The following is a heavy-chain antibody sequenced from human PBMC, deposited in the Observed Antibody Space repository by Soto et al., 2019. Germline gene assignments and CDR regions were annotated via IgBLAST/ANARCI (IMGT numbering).Heavy chain of an antibody. J-gene: IGHJ6*02. CDR1: GGSISSSNW. Sequence: SETLSLTCAVSGGSISSSNWWSWVRQPPGKGLEWIGEIYHSGSTNYNPSLKSRVTISVDKSKNQFSLKLSSVTAADTAVYYCARFTMVRGELGAKGYYYYGMDVWGQGNTVTVSS. CDR3: ARFTMVRGELGAKGYYYYGMDV. V-gene: IGHV4-4*02. CDR2: IYHSGST. D-gene: IGHD3-10*01.